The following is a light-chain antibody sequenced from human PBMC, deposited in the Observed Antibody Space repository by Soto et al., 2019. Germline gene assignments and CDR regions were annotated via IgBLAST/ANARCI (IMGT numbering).Light chain of an antibody. Sequence: DIVLTQSPGTLSLSPGERASLSCRASQSVSSGDLAWYQQKPGQAPRLLIYGASSRATGIPDRFSGSGSGTDFTLTISRLEPEDFAVYYCHQYGSSPWTFGQGTKVDIK. J-gene: IGKJ1*01. CDR3: HQYGSSPWT. CDR1: QSVSSGD. CDR2: GAS. V-gene: IGKV3-20*01.